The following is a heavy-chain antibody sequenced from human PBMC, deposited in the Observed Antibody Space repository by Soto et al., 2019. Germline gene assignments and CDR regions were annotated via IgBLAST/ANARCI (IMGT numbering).Heavy chain of an antibody. V-gene: IGHV3-21*01. J-gene: IGHJ6*02. CDR3: ARVGISVMRGRIRGDQRGLDV. D-gene: IGHD3-10*01. CDR2: IDRFGSYL. CDR1: GFTFSTYT. Sequence: EVRLVESGGGLVKSGGSLRLSCAASGFTFSTYTMNWVRQAPGRGLEWVSNIDRFGSYLWYVDSVQGRFTISRDNAKNALYLQMNSLRVEDTAVYYCARVGISVMRGRIRGDQRGLDVWGQGTTVTVSS.